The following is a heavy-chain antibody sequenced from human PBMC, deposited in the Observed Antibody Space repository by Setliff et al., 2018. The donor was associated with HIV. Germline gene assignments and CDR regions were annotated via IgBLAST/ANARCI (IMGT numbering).Heavy chain of an antibody. V-gene: IGHV7-4-1*02. CDR3: ARGGTHYDFWSGYRLGYFDL. D-gene: IGHD3-3*01. CDR2: INTNTGNP. CDR1: GYSFAVYA. J-gene: IGHJ2*01. Sequence: ASVKVSCKASGYSFAVYAMNWVRQAPRQGLEWMGYINTNTGNPTYAQGFTGRFVFSFDTSVTTAYLQITGLRTEDTAVYFCARGGTHYDFWSGYRLGYFDLWGRGTLVTVSS.